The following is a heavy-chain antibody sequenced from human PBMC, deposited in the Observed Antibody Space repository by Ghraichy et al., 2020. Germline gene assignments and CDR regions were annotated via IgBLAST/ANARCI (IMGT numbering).Heavy chain of an antibody. D-gene: IGHD3-22*01. Sequence: GSLRLSCTVSGGSISSYYWSWIRQPAGKGLEWIGRIYTSGSTNYNPSLKSRVTMSVDTSKNQFSLKLSSVTAADTAVYYCARDRHFFPYYYDSSGYNDWYFDLWGRGTLVTVSS. V-gene: IGHV4-4*07. CDR1: GGSISSYY. CDR2: IYTSGST. J-gene: IGHJ2*01. CDR3: ARDRHFFPYYYDSSGYNDWYFDL.